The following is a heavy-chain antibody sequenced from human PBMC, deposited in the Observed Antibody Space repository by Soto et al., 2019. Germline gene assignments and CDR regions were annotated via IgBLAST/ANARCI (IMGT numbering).Heavy chain of an antibody. J-gene: IGHJ4*02. Sequence: SETLSLTCAVSGYSISSGYYWGWIRQPPGKGLEWIGSIYHSGSTYYNPSLKSRVTISVDTSKNQFSLKLSSVTAADTAVYYCARDRPAADYWGQGTLVTVS. CDR3: ARDRPAADY. CDR1: GYSISSGYY. D-gene: IGHD6-25*01. V-gene: IGHV4-38-2*02. CDR2: IYHSGST.